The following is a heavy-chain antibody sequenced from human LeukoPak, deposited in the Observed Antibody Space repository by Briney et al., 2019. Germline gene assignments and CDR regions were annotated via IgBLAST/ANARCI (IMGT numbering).Heavy chain of an antibody. D-gene: IGHD3-22*01. CDR2: ISWNSGSI. CDR3: ARDPRYDSSGYYRQSTDY. J-gene: IGHJ4*02. V-gene: IGHV3-9*01. Sequence: PGGSLRLSCAASGFTFDDYAMHWVRQAPGKGLEWVSGISWNSGSIGYADSVKGRFTISRDNAKNSLYLQMNSLRAEDTAVYYCARDPRYDSSGYYRQSTDYWGQGTLVTVSS. CDR1: GFTFDDYA.